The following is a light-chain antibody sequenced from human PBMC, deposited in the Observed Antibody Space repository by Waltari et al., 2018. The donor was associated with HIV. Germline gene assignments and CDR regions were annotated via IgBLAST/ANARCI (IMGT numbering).Light chain of an antibody. CDR2: KDS. CDR3: QSPDSGTYVV. V-gene: IGLV3-25*03. Sequence: SYDLTQPPSVSVSPGQTARITCSGDALPKQYAFWYQQKPGQAPVLVIYKDSERPSGIPERFAGSSSGTTFTLTISGVQAEDEADYYCQSPDSGTYVVFGGGTKLTVL. CDR1: ALPKQY. J-gene: IGLJ2*01.